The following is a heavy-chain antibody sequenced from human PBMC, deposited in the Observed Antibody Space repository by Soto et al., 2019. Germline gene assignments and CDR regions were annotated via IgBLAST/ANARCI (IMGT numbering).Heavy chain of an antibody. J-gene: IGHJ6*02. Sequence: SVKVSCKASGYTFTSYGISWVRQAPGQGIEWMGWISAYNGNTNYAQKLQGRVTMTTDTSTSTAYMELRSLRSDDTAVYYCARLGSWYAVTNYYYGMDVWGQGTTVTVSS. D-gene: IGHD4-17*01. CDR1: GYTFTSYG. CDR2: ISAYNGNT. CDR3: ARLGSWYAVTNYYYGMDV. V-gene: IGHV1-18*01.